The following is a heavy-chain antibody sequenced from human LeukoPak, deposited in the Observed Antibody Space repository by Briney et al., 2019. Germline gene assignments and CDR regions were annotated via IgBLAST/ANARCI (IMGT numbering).Heavy chain of an antibody. CDR1: GYTFTGYY. CDR3: ARDQPTPMTTVTTNWFDP. J-gene: IGHJ5*02. D-gene: IGHD4-17*01. V-gene: IGHV1-2*02. Sequence: ASVKVSCKASGYTFTGYYMHWVRQAPGQGLEWMGWINPNSGGTNYAQKFQGRVTMTRDTSISTAYMELSGLRSDDTAVYYCARDQPTPMTTVTTNWFDPWGQGTLVTVSS. CDR2: INPNSGGT.